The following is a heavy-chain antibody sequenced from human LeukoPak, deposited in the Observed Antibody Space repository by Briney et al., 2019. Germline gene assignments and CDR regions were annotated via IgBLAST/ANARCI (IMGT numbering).Heavy chain of an antibody. V-gene: IGHV1-2*06. D-gene: IGHD5-12*01. CDR1: GYTFTGYY. Sequence: ASVKVSCKASGYTFTGYYMHWVRQAPGQGLEWMGRLNPNSGDTNYAQRFQGRLTMTRDTSISTAYRELSSLRSEGTAVYYCARSSITTIPNFDYWGQGTLVTVSS. J-gene: IGHJ4*02. CDR2: LNPNSGDT. CDR3: ARSSITTIPNFDY.